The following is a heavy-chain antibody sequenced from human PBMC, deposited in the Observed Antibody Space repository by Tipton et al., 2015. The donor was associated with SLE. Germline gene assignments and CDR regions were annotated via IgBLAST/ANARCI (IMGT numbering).Heavy chain of an antibody. CDR3: TRESPSGYDQGFDY. D-gene: IGHD5-12*01. CDR1: GFSFSGYE. J-gene: IGHJ4*02. CDR2: ISGSGSTI. V-gene: IGHV3-48*03. Sequence: SLRLSCAASGFSFSGYEMNWVRQAPGKGLEWVSYISGSGSTIYYADSVKGRFTVSRDNANNSLFLQVDSLRAEDTALYYCTRESPSGYDQGFDYWGQGSLVTVSS.